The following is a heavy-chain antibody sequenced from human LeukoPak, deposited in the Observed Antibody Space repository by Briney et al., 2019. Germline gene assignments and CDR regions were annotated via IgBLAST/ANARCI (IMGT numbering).Heavy chain of an antibody. CDR3: ARVRDSRARYWFDP. CDR2: SNPNSGGT. D-gene: IGHD6-6*01. V-gene: IGHV1-2*02. J-gene: IGHJ5*02. Sequence: GASVKASCKPSRYPFTPYSIHSVRQAPGQGLKCLGWSNPNSGGTNYAQKFQGRVSMTRDTSISTDYMELSRLRSDDTDVYYCARVRDSRARYWFDPWGQGTLVTVSS. CDR1: RYPFTPYS.